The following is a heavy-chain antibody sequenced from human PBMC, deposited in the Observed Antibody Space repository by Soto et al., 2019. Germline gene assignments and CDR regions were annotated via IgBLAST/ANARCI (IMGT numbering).Heavy chain of an antibody. CDR1: GYTFTTYW. CDR2: IYPGDSDV. Sequence: GESLKISCQGSGYTFTTYWVGRVRQRPGKGLDWMGNIYPGDSDVKYSPSFQGQVTISVDKSISTAYLQWNSLKASDTAVYYCARQNYAGYGGYDSAFDTWGQGTLVTVS. J-gene: IGHJ4*02. V-gene: IGHV5-51*01. D-gene: IGHD5-12*01. CDR3: ARQNYAGYGGYDSAFDT.